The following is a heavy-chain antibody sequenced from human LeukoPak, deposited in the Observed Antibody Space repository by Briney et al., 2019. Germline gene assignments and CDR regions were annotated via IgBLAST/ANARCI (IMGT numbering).Heavy chain of an antibody. CDR1: GFTFSTYS. V-gene: IGHV3-21*01. D-gene: IGHD5-18*01. J-gene: IGHJ4*02. CDR2: VSSSSNFI. Sequence: GGSLRLSCAASGFTFSTYSMNWVRQAPEKGLEWVSSVSSSSNFIYYADSLKGRFTISRDNAKNSLYLQMNSLRAEDTAVYYCARVDGYGQYFHYWGQGTLVTVSS. CDR3: ARVDGYGQYFHY.